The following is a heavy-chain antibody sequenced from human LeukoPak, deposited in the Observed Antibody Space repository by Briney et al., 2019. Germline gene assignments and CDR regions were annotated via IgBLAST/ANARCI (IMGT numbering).Heavy chain of an antibody. CDR1: GYSISSGYY. J-gene: IGHJ4*02. V-gene: IGHV4-38-2*02. CDR3: ARAVLVTKGAIFDY. Sequence: SETLSLTCTVSGYSISSGYYWGWIRPPPGKGLEWIGSIYHSGSTYYNPSLKSRVTISVDTSKNQFSLKLSSVTAADTAVYYCARAVLVTKGAIFDYWGQGTLVTVSS. CDR2: IYHSGST. D-gene: IGHD2-21*02.